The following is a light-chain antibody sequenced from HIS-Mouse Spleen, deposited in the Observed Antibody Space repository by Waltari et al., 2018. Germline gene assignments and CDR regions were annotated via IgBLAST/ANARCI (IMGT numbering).Light chain of an antibody. CDR1: ALPKKY. CDR3: YSTDSSGNHRV. CDR2: EDS. Sequence: SYELTQPPSVSVSPGQTARITCSGDALPKKYAYWYQQKSGQAPVLVIYEDSKRPSGFPCGFSGSSSGTMATLTISGAQVEDEADYYCYSTDSSGNHRVFGGGTKLTVL. J-gene: IGLJ2*01. V-gene: IGLV3-10*01.